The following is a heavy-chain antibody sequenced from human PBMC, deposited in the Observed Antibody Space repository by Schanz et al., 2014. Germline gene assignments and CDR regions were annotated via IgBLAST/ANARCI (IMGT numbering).Heavy chain of an antibody. J-gene: IGHJ6*02. Sequence: QLQLVQSGAEVKKPGSSVKVSCKLSGGTFSSYTISWMRQAPGQGLEWVGRIMPLRGIGNNAWKFQDRLTITADKSMNITYMELSSLGTEDTAVYYCTRLRRADPNGFDVWGQGTTVTVS. D-gene: IGHD6-19*01. CDR3: TRLRRADPNGFDV. CDR1: GGTFSSYT. V-gene: IGHV1-69*02. CDR2: IMPLRGIG.